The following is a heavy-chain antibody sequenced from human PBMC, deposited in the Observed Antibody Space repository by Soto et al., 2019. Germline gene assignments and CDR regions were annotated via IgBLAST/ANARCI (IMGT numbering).Heavy chain of an antibody. Sequence: QVQLQQWGAGLLKPSETLSLTCAVYGGSFSGYYWSWIRQPPGKGLEWIGEINHSGSTNYNPSLKSRVTISVDPAKNPFPLKLSSVTAADPAVYYCARGFPPRRGWSHWFDPWGQGTLVTVSS. J-gene: IGHJ5*02. CDR1: GGSFSGYY. CDR2: INHSGST. CDR3: ARGFPPRRGWSHWFDP. D-gene: IGHD2-15*01. V-gene: IGHV4-34*01.